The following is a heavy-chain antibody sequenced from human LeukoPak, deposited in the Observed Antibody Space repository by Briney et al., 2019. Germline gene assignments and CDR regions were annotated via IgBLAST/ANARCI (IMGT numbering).Heavy chain of an antibody. V-gene: IGHV3-74*01. CDR1: GFTFSSSW. CDR2: INSDGSTT. Sequence: GGSLRLSCAASGFTFSSSWMHWVRQAPGKGLVWVSRINSDGSTTNYADSVKGRFIISRDNAKNSLYLQMNSLRAEDTALYYCAKSPSSYFQHWGQGTLVTVSS. J-gene: IGHJ1*01. CDR3: AKSPSSYFQH.